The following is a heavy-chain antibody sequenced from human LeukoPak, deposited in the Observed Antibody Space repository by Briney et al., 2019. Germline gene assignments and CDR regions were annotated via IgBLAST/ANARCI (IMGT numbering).Heavy chain of an antibody. D-gene: IGHD1-26*01. Sequence: GGSLRLSCAASGFTFSDYYMSWIRRAPGKGLEWVSYISSSGSTIYYADSVKGRFTISRDNAKNSLYLQMNSLRAEDTAVYYCARDKIVGTTALDYWGQGALVTVSS. CDR1: GFTFSDYY. V-gene: IGHV3-11*04. CDR3: ARDKIVGTTALDY. CDR2: ISSSGSTI. J-gene: IGHJ4*02.